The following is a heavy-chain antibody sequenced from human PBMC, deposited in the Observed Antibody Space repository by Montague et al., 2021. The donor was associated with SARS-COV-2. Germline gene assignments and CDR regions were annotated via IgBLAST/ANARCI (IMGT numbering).Heavy chain of an antibody. J-gene: IGHJ6*02. CDR3: ARGGGNSADYYNYTMDV. CDR2: IYHNGST. CDR1: GGSISSYY. Sequence: SETLSLTCTVSGGSISSYYWTWIRQPPGKGLESIGYIYHNGSTKYNPSLKSRVTISVDTSKNQFSLKLSSVSVGDTAVYYCARGGGNSADYYNYTMDVWGQGTTVTVFS. D-gene: IGHD4-23*01. V-gene: IGHV4-59*01.